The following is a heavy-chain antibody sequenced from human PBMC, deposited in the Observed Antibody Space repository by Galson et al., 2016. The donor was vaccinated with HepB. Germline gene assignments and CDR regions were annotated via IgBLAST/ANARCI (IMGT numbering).Heavy chain of an antibody. D-gene: IGHD3-3*01. CDR2: IKQDGSEQ. V-gene: IGHV3-7*01. J-gene: IGHJ2*01. CDR3: ARDYDPSARPLSYFDL. CDR1: GFTFSSYW. Sequence: SLRLSCAASGFTFSSYWMSWVRQAPGKRLECVANIKQDGSEQYYVDSVKGRFTISRDNAKKSLYLQMNSLRAEDTAVYYCARDYDPSARPLSYFDLWGRGTLVTVSS.